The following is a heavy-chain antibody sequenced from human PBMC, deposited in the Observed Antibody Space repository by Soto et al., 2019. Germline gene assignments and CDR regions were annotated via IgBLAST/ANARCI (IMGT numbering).Heavy chain of an antibody. J-gene: IGHJ6*02. V-gene: IGHV1-58*01. CDR3: AAGDFWSGYYYYGMDV. CDR1: GFTFTSSA. D-gene: IGHD3-3*01. Sequence: SVKVSCKASGFTFTSSAVQWVRQARGQRLEWIGWIVVGSGNTNYAQKFQERVTITRDMSTSTAYMELSSLRSEDTAVYYCAAGDFWSGYYYYGMDVWGQGTTVTVSS. CDR2: IVVGSGNT.